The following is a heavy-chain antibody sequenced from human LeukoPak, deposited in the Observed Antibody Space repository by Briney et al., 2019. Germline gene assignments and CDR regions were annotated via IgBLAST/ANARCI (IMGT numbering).Heavy chain of an antibody. J-gene: IGHJ4*02. Sequence: PGGSLRLSCAASGFTFSSYSMNWVRQAPGKGLEWVSYISSSSSTIYYADSVKGRFTISRDNAKNSLYLQMNSLRAEDTAVYYCARTYYDILTGQRWFDYWGQGTLVTVSS. CDR1: GFTFSSYS. V-gene: IGHV3-48*04. D-gene: IGHD3-9*01. CDR3: ARTYYDILTGQRWFDY. CDR2: ISSSSSTI.